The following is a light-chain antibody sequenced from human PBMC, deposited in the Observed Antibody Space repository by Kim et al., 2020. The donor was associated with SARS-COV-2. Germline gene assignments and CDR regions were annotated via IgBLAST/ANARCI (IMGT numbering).Light chain of an antibody. CDR1: QSVYSN. Sequence: VSPGESATLSCRASQSVYSNLAWYQQKPGQAPRLLIYASSTRAAGVPARFSGSGSGTEFTLTISGLQSEDFAVYYCQQCNTWPRTFGQGTKVDIK. CDR3: QQCNTWPRT. CDR2: ASS. J-gene: IGKJ1*01. V-gene: IGKV3-15*01.